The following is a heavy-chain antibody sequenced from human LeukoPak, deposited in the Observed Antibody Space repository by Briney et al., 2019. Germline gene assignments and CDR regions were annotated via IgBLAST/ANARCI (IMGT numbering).Heavy chain of an antibody. J-gene: IGHJ4*02. CDR2: ISGSGGST. V-gene: IGHV3-23*01. CDR3: AKTMGAIDHDY. CDR1: GFTFTSFA. D-gene: IGHD1-26*01. Sequence: GGSLRLSCAASGFTFTSFAMSWVRQAPGKGLEWVSTISGSGGSTYYADSVKGRFTISRDNSKNTVYLQMNSLRAEDTAVYYCAKTMGAIDHDYWGQGTLVTVSS.